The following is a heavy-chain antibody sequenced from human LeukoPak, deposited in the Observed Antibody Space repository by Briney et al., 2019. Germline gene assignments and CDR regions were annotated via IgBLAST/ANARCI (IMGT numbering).Heavy chain of an antibody. CDR2: INHSGST. CDR3: ARLLRHPHPFDY. J-gene: IGHJ4*02. V-gene: IGHV4-34*01. Sequence: PSETLSLTCAVYGGSFSGYYWSWIRQPPGKGLEWIGEINHSGSTNYNPSLKSRVTISVDTSKNQFSLKLSSVTAADTAVYYCARLLRHPHPFDYWGQGTLVTVSS. CDR1: GGSFSGYY. D-gene: IGHD3-22*01.